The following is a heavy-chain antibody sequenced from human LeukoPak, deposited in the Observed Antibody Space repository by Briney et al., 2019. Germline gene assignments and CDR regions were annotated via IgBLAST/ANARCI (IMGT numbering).Heavy chain of an antibody. D-gene: IGHD3-22*01. CDR1: GGTFSSYA. CDR3: AARNDYYYDSSGYFDY. J-gene: IGHJ4*02. Sequence: ASVKASCKASGGTFSSYAISWVRQAPGQGLEWMGGIIPIFGTANYAQKFQGRVTITADESTSTAYMELSSLRSEDTAVYYCAARNDYYYDSSGYFDYWGQGTLVTVSS. CDR2: IIPIFGTA. V-gene: IGHV1-69*13.